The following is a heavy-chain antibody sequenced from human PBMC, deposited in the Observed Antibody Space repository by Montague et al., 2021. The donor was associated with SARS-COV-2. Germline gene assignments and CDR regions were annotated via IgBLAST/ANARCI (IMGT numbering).Heavy chain of an antibody. Sequence: SETLSLTCAISGGSFSNYYWSWIRQPPGTGLAWIGEVNQSGTTIYNPSVKSGVTISEDTSKNQFYLRLNSVTAADTAVYYCARGRQPVVVPGAGPAGRAFDIWGQGTMVTVSS. J-gene: IGHJ3*02. CDR3: ARGRQPVVVPGAGPAGRAFDI. CDR1: GGSFSNYY. V-gene: IGHV4-34*01. CDR2: VNQSGTT. D-gene: IGHD2-2*01.